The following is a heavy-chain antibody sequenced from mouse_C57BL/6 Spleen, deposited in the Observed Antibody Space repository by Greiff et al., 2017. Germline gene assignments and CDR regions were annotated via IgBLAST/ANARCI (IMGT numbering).Heavy chain of an antibody. CDR3: ARHITTVVRGYFDV. Sequence: EVKLVESGGGLVQPGGSLKLSCAASGFTFSEYYMYWVRQTPEKRLEWVAYISNGGGSTYYPDTVKGRFTISRDNAKNTLYLQMSRLKSEDTAMYYCARHITTVVRGYFDVWGTGTTVTVSS. CDR2: ISNGGGST. J-gene: IGHJ1*03. CDR1: GFTFSEYY. D-gene: IGHD1-1*01. V-gene: IGHV5-12*01.